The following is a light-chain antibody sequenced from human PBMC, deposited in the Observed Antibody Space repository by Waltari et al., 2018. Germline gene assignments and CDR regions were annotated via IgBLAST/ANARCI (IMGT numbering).Light chain of an antibody. CDR3: SSYTSSSTWV. CDR1: SSDVGSYNR. Sequence: QSALTQPPSVSGSPGPSVTISCTATSSDVGSYNRVSWYQQPPDTAPKLIIYEVNDRPSGVPDRFSGSKSANTAFLTISGLQAEDEADYFCSSYTSSSTWVFGTGTKVTVL. CDR2: EVN. J-gene: IGLJ1*01. V-gene: IGLV2-18*02.